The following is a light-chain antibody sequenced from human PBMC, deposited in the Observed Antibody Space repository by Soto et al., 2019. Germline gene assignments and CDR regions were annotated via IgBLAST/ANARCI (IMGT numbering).Light chain of an antibody. Sequence: EIVLTQSPGTLSLSPGEGATLSCRASQSVSSNYLAWYQQRPGQPPRLLISGASSRATGIPDRFSGSGSGTDFTLTISRLEPEDFAVYHCQQYGGAPWTFGQGTKVDIK. J-gene: IGKJ1*01. V-gene: IGKV3-20*01. CDR2: GAS. CDR3: QQYGGAPWT. CDR1: QSVSSNY.